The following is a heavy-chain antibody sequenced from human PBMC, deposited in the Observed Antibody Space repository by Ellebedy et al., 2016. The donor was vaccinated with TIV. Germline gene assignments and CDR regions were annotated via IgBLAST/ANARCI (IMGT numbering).Heavy chain of an antibody. Sequence: SETLSLXCNVSRGYVSTSSYSWAWIRQAPGKGPEWLASIFYSGRTSYNPSLKDRLLIAVDTARDQFTLKVTSVTAADTAVYYCARSSTVPTFVFNAWGQGTLVTVSS. J-gene: IGHJ5*02. CDR3: ARSSTVPTFVFNA. CDR2: IFYSGRT. D-gene: IGHD4-17*01. V-gene: IGHV4-39*01. CDR1: RGYVSTSSYS.